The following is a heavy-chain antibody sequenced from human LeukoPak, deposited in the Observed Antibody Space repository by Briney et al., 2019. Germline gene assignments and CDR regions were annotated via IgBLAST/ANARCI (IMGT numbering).Heavy chain of an antibody. D-gene: IGHD3-22*01. J-gene: IGHJ4*02. CDR2: IYYSGST. CDR1: GGSISSSSYY. CDR3: ASSNRYYYDSSGYYYPPFDY. V-gene: IGHV4-39*01. Sequence: SETLSLTCTVSGGSISSSSYYWGWIRQPPGKGLEWIGSIYYSGSTYYNPSLKSRVTISVDTSKNQFSLKLSSVTAADTAVYYCASSNRYYYDSSGYYYPPFDYWGQGTPVTVSS.